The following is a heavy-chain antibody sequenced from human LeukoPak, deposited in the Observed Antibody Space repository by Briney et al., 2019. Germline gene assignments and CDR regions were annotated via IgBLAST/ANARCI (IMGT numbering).Heavy chain of an antibody. V-gene: IGHV4-4*07. CDR3: VRDSSVAGTGVLETNFDY. Sequence: SETLSLTCTVSGGSISSYYWSWIRQPAGKGLEWIGRIYTSGSTNYNPSLKSRVTMSVDTSKNQLSLKLSSVTAADTAVYYCVRDSSVAGTGVLETNFDYWGQGTLVTVSS. CDR2: IYTSGST. J-gene: IGHJ4*02. CDR1: GGSISSYY. D-gene: IGHD6-19*01.